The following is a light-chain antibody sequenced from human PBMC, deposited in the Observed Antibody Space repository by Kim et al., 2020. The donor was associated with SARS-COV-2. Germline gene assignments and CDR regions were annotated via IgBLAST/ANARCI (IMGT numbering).Light chain of an antibody. CDR3: SSYSDSISYV. CDR1: SSYVGAYNH. J-gene: IGLJ1*01. CDR2: EVS. Sequence: GQSVTISCTGTSSYVGAYNHVSWYRQHPGKAPKLMIYEVSNRPSGVPDRFSGSKSGNTASLTVSGLQAEDEADYYCSSYSDSISYVFGTGTKVTVL. V-gene: IGLV2-8*01.